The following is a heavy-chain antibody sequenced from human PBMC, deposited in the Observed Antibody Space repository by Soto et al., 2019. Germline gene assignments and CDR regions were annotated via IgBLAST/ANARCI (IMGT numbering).Heavy chain of an antibody. CDR2: INARGSI. Sequence: QVQLQQWGAGPLRPLETLSLTCGVSGGSFSGYYWAWIRQSPGKGLEWIGEINARGSINYNPSLKSRVSISVDTSKNHYTLNLRSVTAADTAVYYCARESHDIVTGTPWVWYFDLWGRGTLVTVSS. V-gene: IGHV4-34*01. D-gene: IGHD3-9*01. J-gene: IGHJ2*01. CDR3: ARESHDIVTGTPWVWYFDL. CDR1: GGSFSGYY.